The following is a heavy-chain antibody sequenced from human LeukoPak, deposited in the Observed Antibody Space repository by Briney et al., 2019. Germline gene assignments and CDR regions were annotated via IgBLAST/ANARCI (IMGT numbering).Heavy chain of an antibody. Sequence: GGSLRLSCSASGFTASSTSIIWVRQAPGKGLECVSYIRGDTSTEYAEYVRGRFTISGDGAKNTVYLQMNSLRVEDTSVYYCARRRGGYGDGDFDYWGQGTLVTVSS. CDR1: GFTASSTS. CDR2: IRGDTST. CDR3: ARRRGGYGDGDFDY. J-gene: IGHJ4*02. D-gene: IGHD4-17*01. V-gene: IGHV3-66*04.